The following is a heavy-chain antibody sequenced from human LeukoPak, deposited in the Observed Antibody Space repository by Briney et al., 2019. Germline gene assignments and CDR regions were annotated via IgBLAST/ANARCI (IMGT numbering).Heavy chain of an antibody. D-gene: IGHD5-12*01. J-gene: IGHJ4*02. CDR2: IYHSGST. CDR1: GGSISSSNW. CDR3: ARSSGYDAYYFDY. Sequence: PSGTLSLTCAVSGGSISSSNWWSWVRQPPGKGLEWIGEIYHSGSTNYNPSLKSRVTISVDKSKNQFSLKLSSVTAADTAVYYCARSSGYDAYYFDYWGQGTLVTVSS. V-gene: IGHV4-4*02.